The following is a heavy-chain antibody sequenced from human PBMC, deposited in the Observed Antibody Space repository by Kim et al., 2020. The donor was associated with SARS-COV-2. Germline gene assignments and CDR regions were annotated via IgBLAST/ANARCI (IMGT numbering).Heavy chain of an antibody. CDR3: AKSRYYGDYRLYYFEY. D-gene: IGHD4-17*01. CDR1: GFTFSTYA. Sequence: GGSMRLSCAASGFTFSTYARTWVRQGPGKGLEWVSFLSGSGGTTYYADSVKGRFTISRDNSKNTLYLQMNSLTGEDTAEYYCAKSRYYGDYRLYYFEYWGQGALVTVSP. CDR2: LSGSGGTT. V-gene: IGHV3-23*01. J-gene: IGHJ4*01.